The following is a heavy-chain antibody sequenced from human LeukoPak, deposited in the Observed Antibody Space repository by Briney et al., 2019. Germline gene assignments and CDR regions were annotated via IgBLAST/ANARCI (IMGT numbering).Heavy chain of an antibody. CDR1: GYTFTGYY. CDR2: INPNSGGT. D-gene: IGHD3-9*01. Sequence: ASVKVSCKASGYTFTGYYMHWVRQAPGQGLEWMGWINPNSGGTNYAQKFQGRVTMTRDTSISTAYMEVSRLRSDDTAVYYCARVGNFDWLFFGGYFDYWGQGTLVTVSS. V-gene: IGHV1-2*02. J-gene: IGHJ4*02. CDR3: ARVGNFDWLFFGGYFDY.